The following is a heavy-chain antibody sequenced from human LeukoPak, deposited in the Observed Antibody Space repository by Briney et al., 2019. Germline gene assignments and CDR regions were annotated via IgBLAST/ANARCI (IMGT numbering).Heavy chain of an antibody. Sequence: SETLSLTCTVSGGTISSYYWSWIRQPPGKGLEWIGYIYYSGSTNYNPSLKSRVTISVDTSKNQFSLKLSSVTAADTAVYYCARDRTTSHFDYWGQGTLVTVSS. J-gene: IGHJ4*02. CDR1: GGTISSYY. CDR3: ARDRTTSHFDY. D-gene: IGHD4-17*01. V-gene: IGHV4-59*01. CDR2: IYYSGST.